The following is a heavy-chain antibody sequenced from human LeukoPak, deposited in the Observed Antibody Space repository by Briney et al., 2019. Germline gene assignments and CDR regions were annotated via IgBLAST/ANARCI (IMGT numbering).Heavy chain of an antibody. J-gene: IGHJ4*02. Sequence: GGSLRLSCAASGFTFSSYWMSWVRQAPGKGLEWVANIKQDGSEKYYVDSVKGRFTISRDNAKNSLYLQMNSLIAEDTAVYYCARDKSGYSYGPFDYWGQGTLVTVSS. CDR2: IKQDGSEK. CDR3: ARDKSGYSYGPFDY. D-gene: IGHD5-18*01. V-gene: IGHV3-7*01. CDR1: GFTFSSYW.